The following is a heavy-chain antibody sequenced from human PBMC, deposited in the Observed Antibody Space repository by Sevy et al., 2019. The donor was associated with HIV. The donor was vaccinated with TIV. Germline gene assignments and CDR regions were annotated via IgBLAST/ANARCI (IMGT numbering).Heavy chain of an antibody. CDR2: ISGSGGST. CDR3: ANVDSTFYGLDV. V-gene: IGHV3-23*01. J-gene: IGHJ6*02. Sequence: GGSLRLSCLASGFTFSTYAMSWVRQAPGKGLDWVSSISGSGGSTYYADSVNGRFTISRDKSKNTLYLHMNSLRAEDTAVYYCANVDSTFYGLDVWGQGTTVTVSS. CDR1: GFTFSTYA. D-gene: IGHD6-13*01.